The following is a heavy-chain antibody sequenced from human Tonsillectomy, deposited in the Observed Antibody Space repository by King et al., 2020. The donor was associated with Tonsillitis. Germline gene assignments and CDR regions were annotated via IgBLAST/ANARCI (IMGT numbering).Heavy chain of an antibody. CDR1: GYTFTSYA. D-gene: IGHD2-15*01. CDR2: INTNTGNP. CDR3: ARGDDEWRSGETVVAPRQAVDS. Sequence: LVPSGSALQKPGASVKVSCQASGYTFTSYAMNWVRQAPGQGLEWMGWINTNTGNPTYAQGFTGRFVFSLDTSVSTAYLQISSLKAEDTAVYYCARGDDEWRSGETVVAPRQAVDSGGQGTMVTV. J-gene: IGHJ3*02. V-gene: IGHV7-4-1*02.